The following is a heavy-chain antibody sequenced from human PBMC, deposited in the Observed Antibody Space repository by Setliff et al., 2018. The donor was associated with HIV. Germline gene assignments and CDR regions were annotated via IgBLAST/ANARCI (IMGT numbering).Heavy chain of an antibody. CDR2: IYITGIT. J-gene: IGHJ4*02. V-gene: IGHV4-61*09. D-gene: IGHD3-3*01. Sequence: PSETLSLTCSVSGGSINRGTYYWTWIRQSAGKGLEWIGHIYITGITDYNPSLKSRVTISVDTSKNQFCLKLTSVTAADTAVYYCARRPLFGVVIASVAKMEFDYWGQGTLVTVSS. CDR1: GGSINRGTYY. CDR3: ARRPLFGVVIASVAKMEFDY.